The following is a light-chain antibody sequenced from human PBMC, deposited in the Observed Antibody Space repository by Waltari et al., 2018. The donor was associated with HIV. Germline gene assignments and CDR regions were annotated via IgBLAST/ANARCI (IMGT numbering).Light chain of an antibody. CDR3: QQTNSFPIT. Sequence: DIRMTQSPSYVSAYVGDRITLTCRATQAIATWLAWYQQRPGKAPKLLIHGASNLQGGVPSRFRGSGSGTTFTLTVTNLQPEDFAIYFCQQTNSFPITFGQGTRLDNK. J-gene: IGKJ5*01. V-gene: IGKV1D-12*01. CDR2: GAS. CDR1: QAIATW.